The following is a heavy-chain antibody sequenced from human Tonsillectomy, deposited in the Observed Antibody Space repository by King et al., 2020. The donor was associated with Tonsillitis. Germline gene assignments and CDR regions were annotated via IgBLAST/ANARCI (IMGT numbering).Heavy chain of an antibody. V-gene: IGHV3-7*03. Sequence: EVQLVESGGGLVQPGGSLRLSCAASGFTFSSYWMSWVRQAPGKGLEWVANIKQDGSEKYYVYSVKGRFTISRDNAKNSLYLQMNSLRAEDTAVYYCARRNYDFWSGYSYYYYMDVWGKGTTVTVSS. D-gene: IGHD3-3*01. CDR1: GFTFSSYW. CDR3: ARRNYDFWSGYSYYYYMDV. J-gene: IGHJ6*03. CDR2: IKQDGSEK.